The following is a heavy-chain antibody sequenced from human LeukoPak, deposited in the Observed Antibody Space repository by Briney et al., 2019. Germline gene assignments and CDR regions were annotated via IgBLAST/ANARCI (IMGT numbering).Heavy chain of an antibody. V-gene: IGHV4-59*01. D-gene: IGHD3-10*01. CDR2: IYYSGST. CDR3: ATTPGPH. CDR1: GGSISSYY. Sequence: SETLSLTCTVSGGSISSYYWSWIRQPPGKELEWIGYIYYSGSTNYNPSLKSRVAISVDTSKNQFSLKLNSVTAADTAVYYCATTPGPHWGQGTLVTVSS. J-gene: IGHJ4*02.